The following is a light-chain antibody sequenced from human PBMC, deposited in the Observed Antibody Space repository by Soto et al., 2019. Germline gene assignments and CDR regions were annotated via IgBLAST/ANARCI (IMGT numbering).Light chain of an antibody. Sequence: QSALTQPASVSGSPGQSITISCTGTSSDVGGYNYVSWYQHHPGKAPKLLIYEVTNRPSGVSNRFSGSESGNTASLTISGLQAEDEADYYCSSYTGSSTSVLFGGGTKLTVL. V-gene: IGLV2-14*01. CDR2: EVT. CDR1: SSDVGGYNY. CDR3: SSYTGSSTSVL. J-gene: IGLJ2*01.